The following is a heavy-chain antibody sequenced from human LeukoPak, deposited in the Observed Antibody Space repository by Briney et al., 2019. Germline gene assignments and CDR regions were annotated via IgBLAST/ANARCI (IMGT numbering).Heavy chain of an antibody. Sequence: GGSLRLSCAASGFSFSDCAMSWVRQAPGKGLVWVSGLSGGGGNTHYADSVKGRFTISRDNSKNTLYLQMDSLRAEDTAVYYCARAQYSSGDWGPGTLVTVSA. CDR2: LSGGGGNT. J-gene: IGHJ4*02. CDR1: GFSFSDCA. D-gene: IGHD6-19*01. V-gene: IGHV3-23*01. CDR3: ARAQYSSGD.